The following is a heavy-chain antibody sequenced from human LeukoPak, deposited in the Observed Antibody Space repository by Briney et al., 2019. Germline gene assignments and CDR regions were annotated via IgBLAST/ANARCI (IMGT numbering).Heavy chain of an antibody. V-gene: IGHV3-7*01. CDR2: IKQDGSEK. J-gene: IGHJ4*02. CDR3: ARTEVWDTRH. Sequence: GGSLRLSCAASGLIVSNYWMSWVRQAPGKGLEWVANIKQDGSEKYYVDSVKGRFTISRDNVKNSLYLQMNSLRAEDTAVYYCARTEVWDTRHWGQGTLVTVSS. D-gene: IGHD1-14*01. CDR1: GLIVSNYW.